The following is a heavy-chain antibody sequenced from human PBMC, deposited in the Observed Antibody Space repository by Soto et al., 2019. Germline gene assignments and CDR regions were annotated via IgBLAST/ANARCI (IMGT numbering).Heavy chain of an antibody. CDR2: INPNSGGT. CDR3: ARGSAWFGIIYYYYGMDV. Sequence: ASVKVSCKASGYTFTGYYMHWVRQAPGQGLEWMGWINPNSGGTNYAQKFQGRVTMTRDTSIGTAYMELSRLRSDDTAVYYCARGSAWFGIIYYYYGMDVWGQGTTVTVSS. D-gene: IGHD3-10*01. CDR1: GYTFTGYY. J-gene: IGHJ6*02. V-gene: IGHV1-2*02.